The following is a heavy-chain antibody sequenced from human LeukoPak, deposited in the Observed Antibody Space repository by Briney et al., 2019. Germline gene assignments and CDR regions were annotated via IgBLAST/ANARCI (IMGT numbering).Heavy chain of an antibody. CDR1: GFTFSSYT. V-gene: IGHV4-30-2*01. CDR3: ARARGYGVGYFDY. J-gene: IGHJ4*02. D-gene: IGHD6-13*01. CDR2: IYHSGNT. Sequence: LRLSCTASGFTFSSYTMSWVRQAPGKGLEWIEYIYHSGNTYYNPSLKSRVTISVDRSKNQFSLKLNSVTAADSAVYYCARARGYGVGYFDYWGQGTLVTVSS.